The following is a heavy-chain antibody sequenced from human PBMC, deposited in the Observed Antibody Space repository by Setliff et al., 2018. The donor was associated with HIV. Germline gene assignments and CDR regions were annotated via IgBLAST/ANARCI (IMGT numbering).Heavy chain of an antibody. J-gene: IGHJ6*02. D-gene: IGHD1-26*01. CDR3: ATDPGVGAAHYYYYYGMDV. Sequence: ASVKVSCKASGYSFTDYYIHWVRQAPGQGLEWMGWINPKSDGTNYAQKFQGWITMTRDTSISTAYMELSRLRSDDTAVYYCATDPGVGAAHYYYYYGMDVWGQGTTVTVSS. V-gene: IGHV1-2*04. CDR1: GYSFTDYY. CDR2: INPKSDGT.